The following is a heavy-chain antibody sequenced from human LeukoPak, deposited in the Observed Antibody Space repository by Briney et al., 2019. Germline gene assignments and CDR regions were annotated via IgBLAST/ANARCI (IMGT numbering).Heavy chain of an antibody. CDR2: IAGSGRST. CDR1: GFTFIDYA. V-gene: IGHV3-23*01. Sequence: GGSLRLSCAASGFTFIDYAMSWVRQAPGKGLEWVSTIAGSGRSTYYADSVKGRFTISRDNSKNTLFLQMNSLRADDTAVYYCAKIAVAGYYFYSMDVWGRGTTVTVSS. CDR3: AKIAVAGYYFYSMDV. J-gene: IGHJ6*03. D-gene: IGHD6-19*01.